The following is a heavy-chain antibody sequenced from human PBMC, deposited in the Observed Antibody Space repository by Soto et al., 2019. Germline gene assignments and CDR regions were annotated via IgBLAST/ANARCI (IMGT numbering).Heavy chain of an antibody. CDR3: ARTHLELSSSGPGNWFDP. CDR1: GGSISSGDYY. V-gene: IGHV4-30-4*01. CDR2: IYYSGST. D-gene: IGHD6-6*01. Sequence: PSETLSLTCTVSGGSISSGDYYWSWIRQPPGKGLEWIGYIYYSGSTYYNPSLKSRVTISVDTSKNQFSLKLSSVTAADTAVYYCARTHLELSSSGPGNWFDPWGQG. J-gene: IGHJ5*02.